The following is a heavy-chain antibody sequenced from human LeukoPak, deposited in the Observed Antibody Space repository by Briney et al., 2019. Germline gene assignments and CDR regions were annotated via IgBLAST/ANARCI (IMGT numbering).Heavy chain of an antibody. D-gene: IGHD3-3*01. V-gene: IGHV1-2*02. CDR1: GYTFTGYY. CDR2: INPNSGGT. CDR3: ARDRIFRVVMKGNWFDP. J-gene: IGHJ5*02. Sequence: ASVKVSCKASGYTFTGYYMHWVRQAPGQGLEWMGWINPNSGGTNYAQKFQGRVTMTRDTSISTAYMELSRLRSDDTAVYYCARDRIFRVVMKGNWFDPWGQGTLVTVSS.